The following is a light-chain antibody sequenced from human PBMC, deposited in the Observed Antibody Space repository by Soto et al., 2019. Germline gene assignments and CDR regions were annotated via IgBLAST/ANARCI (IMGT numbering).Light chain of an antibody. CDR3: AAWDSSLSGGV. V-gene: IGLV1-44*01. CDR1: SSNIGRNT. J-gene: IGLJ3*02. Sequence: QPVLTQPPSASGTPGQRVTISCSGSSSNIGRNTVNWYQQLPGTAPKLLIHNNNQRPSGVPDRFSGSKSGTSASLAISGLQSEDEADYYCAAWDSSLSGGVFGGGTKLTVL. CDR2: NNN.